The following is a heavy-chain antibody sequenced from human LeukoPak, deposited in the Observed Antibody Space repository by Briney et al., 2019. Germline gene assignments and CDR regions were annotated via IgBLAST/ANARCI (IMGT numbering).Heavy chain of an antibody. Sequence: GGSLRLSCAASGFTFSSYGMHWVRQAPGKGLEWVAVISYDGSNKYYADSVKGRFTISRDNSKNTLYLQMNSLRAEDTAVYYCAKPTAGLWGQGTLVTVSS. CDR3: AKPTAGL. CDR1: GFTFSSYG. V-gene: IGHV3-30*18. J-gene: IGHJ4*02. CDR2: ISYDGSNK.